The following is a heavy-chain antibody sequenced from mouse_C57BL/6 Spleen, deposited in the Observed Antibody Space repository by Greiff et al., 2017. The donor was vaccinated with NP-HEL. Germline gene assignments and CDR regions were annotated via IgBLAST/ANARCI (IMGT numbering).Heavy chain of an antibody. CDR1: GFSFNTYA. J-gene: IGHJ4*01. CDR2: IRSKSNNYAT. D-gene: IGHD1-1*01. CDR3: VSPYPRYSSYEAYYAMDY. Sequence: EVKLVESGGGLVQPKGSLKLSCAASGFSFNTYAMNWVRQAPGKGLEWVARIRSKSNNYATYYADSVKDRFTISRDDSESMIYLQMNNLKTEDTAMYYCVSPYPRYSSYEAYYAMDYWGQGTSVTVSS. V-gene: IGHV10-1*01.